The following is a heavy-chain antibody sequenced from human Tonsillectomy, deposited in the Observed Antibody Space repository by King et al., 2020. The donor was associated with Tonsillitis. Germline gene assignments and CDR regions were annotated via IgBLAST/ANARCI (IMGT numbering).Heavy chain of an antibody. J-gene: IGHJ4*02. CDR3: ARGGISTPFCY. CDR2: IYSGGTT. Sequence: QLVQSGGGLVQPGGSLRLSCAASGFTVSSNYMTWVRQSPGKGLEWVSVIYSGGTTYYADSVKGRFTISRDNSKNTVYLQMNSLRGEDTAVYYCARGGISTPFCYWGQGNLVTVSS. D-gene: IGHD2/OR15-2a*01. CDR1: GFTVSSNY. V-gene: IGHV3-66*01.